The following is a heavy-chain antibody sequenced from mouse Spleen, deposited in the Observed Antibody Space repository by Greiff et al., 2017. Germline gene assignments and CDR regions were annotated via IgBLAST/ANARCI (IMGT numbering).Heavy chain of an antibody. CDR2: IDPSDSYT. V-gene: IGHV1-69*01. CDR3: ARPYYRYDCAY. Sequence: QVQLQQPGAELVMPGASVKLSCKASGYTFTSYWMHWVKQRPGQGLEWIGEIDPSDSYTNYNQKFKGKATLTVDKSSSTAYMQLSSLTSEDSAVYYCARPYYRYDCAYWGQGTLVTVSA. CDR1: GYTFTSYW. J-gene: IGHJ3*01. D-gene: IGHD2-14*01.